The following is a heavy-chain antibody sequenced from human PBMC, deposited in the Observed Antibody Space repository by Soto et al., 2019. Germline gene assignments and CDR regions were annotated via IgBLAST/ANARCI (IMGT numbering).Heavy chain of an antibody. V-gene: IGHV3-23*01. CDR1: GFTFSSYA. Sequence: GGSLRLSCAASGFTFSSYAMSWVRQAPGKGLEWVSSISGSGGSTYYADSVKGRFTISRDNSKNTLYLQMNSLRAEDTAVYYCAKDLRAGYCSGGTCYSGYYGMDVWGPGTTVTVSS. D-gene: IGHD2-15*01. J-gene: IGHJ6*02. CDR2: ISGSGGST. CDR3: AKDLRAGYCSGGTCYSGYYGMDV.